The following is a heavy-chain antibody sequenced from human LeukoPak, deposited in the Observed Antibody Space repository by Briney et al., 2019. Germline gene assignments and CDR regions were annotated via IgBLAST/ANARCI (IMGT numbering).Heavy chain of an antibody. CDR3: AKGYRITIFGVVILAWFDP. D-gene: IGHD3-3*01. CDR1: GGSFSGYY. Sequence: PSETLSLTCAVYGGSFSGYYWSWIRRPPGKGLEWIGEINHSGSTNYNPSLKSRVTISVDTSKNQFSLKLSSVTAADTAVYYCAKGYRITIFGVVILAWFDPWGQGTLVTVSS. V-gene: IGHV4-34*01. J-gene: IGHJ5*02. CDR2: INHSGST.